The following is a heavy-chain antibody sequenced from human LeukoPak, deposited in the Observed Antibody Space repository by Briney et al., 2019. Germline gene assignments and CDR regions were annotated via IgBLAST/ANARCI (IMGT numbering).Heavy chain of an antibody. D-gene: IGHD6-13*01. CDR2: IWYDGSNK. V-gene: IGHV3-33*01. CDR1: GFTFSSYG. Sequence: PGGSLRLSCAASGFTFSSYGMHWVRQAPGKGLEWVAVIWYDGSNKYYADSVKGRLTISRDNSKNTLYLQMNSLRAEDTAVYYCARGHIAAAGTGFDYWGQGTLVTVSS. J-gene: IGHJ4*02. CDR3: ARGHIAAAGTGFDY.